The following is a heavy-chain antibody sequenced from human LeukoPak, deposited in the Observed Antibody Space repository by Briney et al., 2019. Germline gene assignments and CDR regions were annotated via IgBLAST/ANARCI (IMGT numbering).Heavy chain of an antibody. J-gene: IGHJ6*02. V-gene: IGHV1-18*01. Sequence: ASVKVSCKASGYTFTSYGINWVRQAPGQGLEWMGWNSVYNGNTNYAQKLQGRVTMTTDTSTSTAYMELRSLRSDDTAVYYCARSGYCSSTSCYDNYYYYYGMDVWGQGTLVTVSS. CDR1: GYTFTSYG. CDR3: ARSGYCSSTSCYDNYYYYYGMDV. CDR2: NSVYNGNT. D-gene: IGHD2-2*01.